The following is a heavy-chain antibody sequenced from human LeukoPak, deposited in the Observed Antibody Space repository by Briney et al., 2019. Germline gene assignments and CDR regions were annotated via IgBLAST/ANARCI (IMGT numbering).Heavy chain of an antibody. J-gene: IGHJ4*02. D-gene: IGHD3-10*01. Sequence: ASVKVSCKASGYTFTSYYMHWVRQAPGQGLEWMGWISAYNGNTNYAQKLQGRVTMTTDTSTSTAYMELRSLRSDDTAVYYCARERLGSGNYYTPYYFDYWGQGTLVTVSS. CDR3: ARERLGSGNYYTPYYFDY. CDR2: ISAYNGNT. CDR1: GYTFTSYY. V-gene: IGHV1-18*04.